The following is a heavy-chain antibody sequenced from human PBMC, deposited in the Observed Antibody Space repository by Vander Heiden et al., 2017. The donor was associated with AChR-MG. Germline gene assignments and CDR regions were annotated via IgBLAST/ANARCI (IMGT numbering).Heavy chain of an antibody. J-gene: IGHJ4*02. CDR1: GGSISSSSYY. V-gene: IGHV4-39*01. CDR3: ARMGIAVAGGIDY. CDR2: INYSGST. Sequence: QLQLQESGPGLVKPSETLSLTCTVSGGSISSSSYYWGWIRQPPGKGLEWIGSINYSGSTYYNPSLKSRVTISVDTSKKQFSLKLSSVTAADTAVYYCARMGIAVAGGIDYWGQGTLVTVSS. D-gene: IGHD6-19*01.